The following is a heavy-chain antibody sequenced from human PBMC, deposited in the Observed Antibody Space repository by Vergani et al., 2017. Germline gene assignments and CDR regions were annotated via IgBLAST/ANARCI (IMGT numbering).Heavy chain of an antibody. Sequence: QVQLVQSGAEVKKPGASVKVSCKASGYTFTDYFMHWVRQAPGQGLEWMGWINPNRGGTNYAQKFQGRVTMTRDTSISTAYMELSNLRSDDTAVYYCARVVTSSNRDYFDYWGQGTLVTVSS. CDR3: ARVVTSSNRDYFDY. CDR1: GYTFTDYF. CDR2: INPNRGGT. J-gene: IGHJ4*02. D-gene: IGHD2-2*01. V-gene: IGHV1-2*02.